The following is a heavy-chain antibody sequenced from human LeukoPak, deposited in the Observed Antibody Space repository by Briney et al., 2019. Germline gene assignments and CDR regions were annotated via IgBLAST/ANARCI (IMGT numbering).Heavy chain of an antibody. CDR2: INTNTGNP. CDR1: GYTCTSYA. D-gene: IGHD3-22*01. CDR3: ARGLTYSSGYRFDY. V-gene: IGHV7-4-1*02. Sequence: GASVKVSCKATGYTCTSYAMNWVRQAPGQGLDWMGWINTNTGNPTFAQGFTGRFVFSLDTSVSTAYLQISSLKAEDTAVYYCARGLTYSSGYRFDYWGQGTLVTVSS. J-gene: IGHJ4*02.